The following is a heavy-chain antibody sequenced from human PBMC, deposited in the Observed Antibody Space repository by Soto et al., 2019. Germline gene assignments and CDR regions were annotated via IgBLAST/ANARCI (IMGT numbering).Heavy chain of an antibody. V-gene: IGHV3-23*01. CDR2: ISGSADVM. CDR1: GFTFSSYA. D-gene: IGHD6-6*01. Sequence: GGSLRLSCAVSGFTFSSYAMTWVRQPPGKGLEWVSSISGSADVMYYADSVKGRFTISRDNSKITLYLQLNSLRAEDTGIYYCAKYRSTSSGAEGFDYWGQGALVTVSS. J-gene: IGHJ4*02. CDR3: AKYRSTSSGAEGFDY.